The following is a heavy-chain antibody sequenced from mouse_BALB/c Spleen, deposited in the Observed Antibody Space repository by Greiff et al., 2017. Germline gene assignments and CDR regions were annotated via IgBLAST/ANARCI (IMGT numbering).Heavy chain of an antibody. CDR2: IRNKANGYTT. D-gene: IGHD1-2*01. Sequence: EVHLVESGGGLVQPGGSLRLSCATSGFTFTDYYMSWVRQPPGKALEWLGFIRNKANGYTTEYSASVKGRFTISRDNSQSILYLQMNTLRAEDSATYYCARAPTTATEMDYWGQGTSVTVSS. CDR3: ARAPTTATEMDY. V-gene: IGHV7-3*02. CDR1: GFTFTDYY. J-gene: IGHJ4*01.